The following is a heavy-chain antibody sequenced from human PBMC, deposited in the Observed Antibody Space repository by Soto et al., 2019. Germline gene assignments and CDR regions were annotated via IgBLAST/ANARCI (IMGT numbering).Heavy chain of an antibody. D-gene: IGHD6-19*01. CDR2: INHSGST. J-gene: IGHJ6*02. CDR1: GGSFSGYY. Sequence: SLTSAVYGGSFSGYYWSWIRQPPGKGLEWIGEINHSGSTNYNPSLKSRVTISVDTSKNQFSLKLSSVTAADTAVYYCARDRRIAVASYYYYYGMDVWGQGTTVTVSS. CDR3: ARDRRIAVASYYYYYGMDV. V-gene: IGHV4-34*01.